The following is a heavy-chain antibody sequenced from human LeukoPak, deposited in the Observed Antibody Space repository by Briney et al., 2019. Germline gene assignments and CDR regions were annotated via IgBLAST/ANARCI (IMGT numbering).Heavy chain of an antibody. CDR3: ARRHVEAYYYGSGSRNWFDP. J-gene: IGHJ5*02. CDR1: GGSISSYY. V-gene: IGHV4-59*12. CDR2: IYYSGST. D-gene: IGHD3-10*01. Sequence: PSETLSLTCTVSGGSISSYYWSWIRQPPGKGLEWIGYIYYSGSTNYNPSLKSRVTISVDTSKNQFSLRLSSVTAADTAVYYCARRHVEAYYYGSGSRNWFDPWGQGTLVTVSS.